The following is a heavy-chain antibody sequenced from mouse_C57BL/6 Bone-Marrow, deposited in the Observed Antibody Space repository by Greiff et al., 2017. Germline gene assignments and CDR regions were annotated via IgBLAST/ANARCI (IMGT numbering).Heavy chain of an antibody. D-gene: IGHD2-3*01. V-gene: IGHV5-4*01. CDR2: ISDGGSYT. Sequence: EVQVVESGGGLVKPGGSLKLSCAASGFTFSSYAMSWVRQTPEKRLEWVATISDGGSYTYYPDNVKGRFTISRDNAKNNLYLQMSHLKSEDTAMYYCARVYLGSFDVWGTGTTVTVSS. CDR3: ARVYLGSFDV. J-gene: IGHJ1*03. CDR1: GFTFSSYA.